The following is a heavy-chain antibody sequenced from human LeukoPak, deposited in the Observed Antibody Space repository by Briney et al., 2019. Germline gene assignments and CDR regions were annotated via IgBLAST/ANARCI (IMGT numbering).Heavy chain of an antibody. CDR3: ASGQYYADYKIDWYFAL. V-gene: IGHV3-7*01. Sequence: GGSLRLSCAASGFTFTTYWMSWVRQVPGKGLEWVSYINQDGSQTYYLDSVRGRFTISRDNAKQSLFLQMNSLRAEDTAVYYCASGQYYADYKIDWYFALWGRGTLVTVSS. CDR1: GFTFTTYW. CDR2: INQDGSQT. J-gene: IGHJ2*01. D-gene: IGHD4-17*01.